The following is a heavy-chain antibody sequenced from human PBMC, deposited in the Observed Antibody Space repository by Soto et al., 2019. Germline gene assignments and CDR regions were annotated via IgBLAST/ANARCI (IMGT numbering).Heavy chain of an antibody. D-gene: IGHD3-9*01. J-gene: IGHJ6*02. CDR2: ISSSSSYI. CDR3: ARGAPYFDWLEHYYYYGMDV. V-gene: IGHV3-21*01. CDR1: GFTFSSYS. Sequence: PGGSLRLSCAASGFTFSSYSMNWVRQAPGKGLEWVSSISSSSSYIYYADSVKGRFTISRDNAKNSLYLQMNSLRAEDTAVYYCARGAPYFDWLEHYYYYGMDVWGQGTTVTVSS.